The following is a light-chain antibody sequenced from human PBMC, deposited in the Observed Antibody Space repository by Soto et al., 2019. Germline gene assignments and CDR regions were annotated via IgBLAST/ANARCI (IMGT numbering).Light chain of an antibody. V-gene: IGKV1-5*01. J-gene: IGKJ1*01. CDR3: QQYYSYRT. CDR2: DAS. CDR1: QSIGRW. Sequence: DIQMTQSPSTLSGSVGDRVTITCRASQSIGRWLAWYQQKPGKAPKLLIFDASTLENGVPARFSGSRSGPEFSLTISSLQPDDFATYYCQQYYSYRTFGQGTKVDIK.